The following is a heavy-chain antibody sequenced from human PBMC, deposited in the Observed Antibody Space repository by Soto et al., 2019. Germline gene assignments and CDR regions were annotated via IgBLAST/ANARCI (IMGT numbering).Heavy chain of an antibody. Sequence: QVQLQESGPGLVKPSQTLSLTCTVSGGSIGSGSYYWSWIRQHPGKGLEWIGYIYYSGSTYYNPSLKSRVTISIDTSTNQFSLKLSSVTAADTAVYYCARAGYDRDGGCYYYFDYWGQGTLVTVSS. CDR3: ARAGYDRDGGCYYYFDY. D-gene: IGHD2-21*01. J-gene: IGHJ4*02. CDR2: IYYSGST. V-gene: IGHV4-31*03. CDR1: GGSIGSGSYY.